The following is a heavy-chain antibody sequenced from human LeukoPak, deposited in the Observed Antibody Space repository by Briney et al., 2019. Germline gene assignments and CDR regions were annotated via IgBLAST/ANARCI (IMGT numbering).Heavy chain of an antibody. CDR3: ARGLFSGYDWGY. V-gene: IGHV3-48*03. D-gene: IGHD5-12*01. CDR2: ISSSGSTI. CDR1: GFTFSSYE. J-gene: IGHJ4*02. Sequence: GGSLRLSCAASGFTFSSYEMNWVRQAPGKGLEWVSYISSSGSTIYYADSVKDRFTISRDNAKNSLYLQMNSLRAEDTAVYYCARGLFSGYDWGYWGQGTLVTVSS.